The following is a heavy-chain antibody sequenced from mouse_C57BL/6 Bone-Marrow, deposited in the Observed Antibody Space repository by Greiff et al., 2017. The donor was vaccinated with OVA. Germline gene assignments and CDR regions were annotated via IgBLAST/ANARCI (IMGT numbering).Heavy chain of an antibody. CDR1: GFTFSDYY. Sequence: EVKLMESGGGLVQPGGSLKLSCAASGFTFSDYYMYWVRQTPEKRLEWVAYISNGGGSTYYPDTVKGRFTISRDNAKNTLYLQMSRLKSEDTAMYYCARAYYSNYDLYFDVWGTGTTVTVSS. CDR3: ARAYYSNYDLYFDV. D-gene: IGHD2-5*01. J-gene: IGHJ1*03. V-gene: IGHV5-12*01. CDR2: ISNGGGST.